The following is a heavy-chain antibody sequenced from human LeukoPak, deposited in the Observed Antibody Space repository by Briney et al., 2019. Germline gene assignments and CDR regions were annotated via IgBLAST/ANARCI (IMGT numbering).Heavy chain of an antibody. CDR1: GFTLSSYW. V-gene: IGHV3-74*01. Sequence: GGSLRLSCAASGFTLSSYWMHWVRQAPGKGLVWVSRINSDGSSTSYADSVKGRFTISRDNAKNTLYLQMNSLRAEDTAVYYCARFVLESYSGYDWGQGTLVTVSS. CDR3: ARFVLESYSGYD. J-gene: IGHJ4*02. CDR2: INSDGSST. D-gene: IGHD5-12*01.